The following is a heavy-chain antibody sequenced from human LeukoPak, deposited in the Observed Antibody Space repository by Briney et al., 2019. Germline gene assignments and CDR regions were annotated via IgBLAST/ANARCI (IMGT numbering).Heavy chain of an antibody. CDR1: GYTFTNYG. D-gene: IGHD3-10*01. CDR3: ARSYGSGSYDYYYYGMDV. J-gene: IGHJ6*02. CDR2: SSPYNGNT. V-gene: IGHV1-18*01. Sequence: ASVKVSFKASGYTFTNYGISWVRQAPGQGLEWMGWSSPYNGNTIYAQRLQGRVTMTTDTSTRTASLELGSLRSDDTAVYYCARSYGSGSYDYYYYGMDVWGQGTTVTVSS.